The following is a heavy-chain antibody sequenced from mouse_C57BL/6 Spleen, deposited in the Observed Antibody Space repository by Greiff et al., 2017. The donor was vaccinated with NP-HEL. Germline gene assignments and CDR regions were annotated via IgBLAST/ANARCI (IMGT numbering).Heavy chain of an antibody. D-gene: IGHD2-4*01. J-gene: IGHJ4*01. CDR1: GYTFTSYW. CDR3: ARSWIKDLYYAMDY. Sequence: QVQLQQPGAELVKPGASVKLSCKASGYTFTSYWMQWVKQRPGQGLEWIGEIDPSDSYTNYNQKFKGKATLTVDTSSSTAYMQLSSLTSEDSAVYYCARSWIKDLYYAMDYWGQGTSVTVSS. V-gene: IGHV1-50*01. CDR2: IDPSDSYT.